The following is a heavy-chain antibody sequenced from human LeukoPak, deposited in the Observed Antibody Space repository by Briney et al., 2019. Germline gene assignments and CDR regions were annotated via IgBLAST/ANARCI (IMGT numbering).Heavy chain of an antibody. J-gene: IGHJ4*02. CDR2: INPSGGST. Sequence: ASVKVSCKASGYTFTSYYMHWVRQAPGQGLEWMGIINPSGGSTSYAQKFQGRVTMTRDTSTSTVYMELSSLRSEDMAVYYCARVGDSSGYSYYFDYWGQGTLVTVSS. CDR1: GYTFTSYY. CDR3: ARVGDSSGYSYYFDY. D-gene: IGHD3-22*01. V-gene: IGHV1-46*01.